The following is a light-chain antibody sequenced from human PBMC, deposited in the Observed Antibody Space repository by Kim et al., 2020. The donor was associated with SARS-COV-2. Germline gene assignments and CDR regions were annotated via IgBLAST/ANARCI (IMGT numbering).Light chain of an antibody. Sequence: LTQPHSVSESPGKTVTISCTRSSGSIASNYVQWYQQRPGSSPTTVIYEDNQRPSGVPDRFSGSIDSSSNSASLTISGLKTEDEADYYCQSYDSRNPWVFGGGTQLTVL. CDR1: SGSIASNY. CDR2: EDN. CDR3: QSYDSRNPWV. V-gene: IGLV6-57*01. J-gene: IGLJ3*02.